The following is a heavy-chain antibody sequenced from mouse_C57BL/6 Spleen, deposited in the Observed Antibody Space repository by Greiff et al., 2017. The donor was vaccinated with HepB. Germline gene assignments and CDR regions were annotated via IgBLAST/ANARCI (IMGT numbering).Heavy chain of an antibody. J-gene: IGHJ3*01. V-gene: IGHV1-26*01. CDR3: ARGGGPAWFAY. CDR2: INPNNGGT. CDR1: GYTFTDYY. Sequence: EVQLQQSGPELVKPGASVKISCKASGYTFTDYYMNWVKQSHGKSLEWIGDINPNNGGTSYNQKFKGKATLTVDKSSSTAYMELRSLTSEDSAVYYCARGGGPAWFAYWGQGTLVTVSA.